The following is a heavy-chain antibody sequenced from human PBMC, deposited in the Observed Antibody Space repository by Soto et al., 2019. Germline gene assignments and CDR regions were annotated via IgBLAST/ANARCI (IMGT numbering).Heavy chain of an antibody. J-gene: IGHJ4*02. CDR2: VYYSGTT. Sequence: SETLSLTCTVSGGSISSSRYYWSWIRQPPGKRLEWIGYVYYSGTTNYNPSLKSRVTISVDLSKNQFSLRLSSVTTADTALYYCARTTAVPNTLRSRYFFDYWGQGTLVTVSS. V-gene: IGHV4-61*01. D-gene: IGHD4-17*01. CDR3: ARTTAVPNTLRSRYFFDY. CDR1: GGSISSSRYY.